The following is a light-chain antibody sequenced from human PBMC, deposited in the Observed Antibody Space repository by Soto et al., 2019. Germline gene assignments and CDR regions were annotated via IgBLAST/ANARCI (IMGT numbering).Light chain of an antibody. V-gene: IGLV2-23*02. CDR1: SSDVGNYDL. Sequence: QSALTQPASVSGSPGQSITIPCTGTSSDVGNYDLVSWYQRHPGKAPKVMIHEVNKRPSGVSIRFSGSKSGSTASLTISGLQAEDEAEYYCCSYAGSSTFVFGTGTRSPS. CDR3: CSYAGSSTFV. CDR2: EVN. J-gene: IGLJ1*01.